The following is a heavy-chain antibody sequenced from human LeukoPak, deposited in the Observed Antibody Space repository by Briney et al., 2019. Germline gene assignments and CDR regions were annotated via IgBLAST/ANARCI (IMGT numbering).Heavy chain of an antibody. CDR2: IKPDGSAE. CDR1: GFTFSSNW. CDR3: AKMSWFDP. Sequence: GGSLRLSCATSGFTFSSNWMSWVRHVPGRGLDWVANIKPDGSAEYYAASVKGRFTVSRDNAKNSLYLQMNSLRAEDTAVYYCAKMSWFDPWGQGTLVTVSS. V-gene: IGHV3-7*03. J-gene: IGHJ5*02.